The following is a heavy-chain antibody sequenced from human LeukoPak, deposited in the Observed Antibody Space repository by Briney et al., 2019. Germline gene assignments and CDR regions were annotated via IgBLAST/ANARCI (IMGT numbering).Heavy chain of an antibody. J-gene: IGHJ4*02. V-gene: IGHV3-33*01. Sequence: GGSLRLSCAASGFSFSSYDMHWVRQAPGKGLEWVAIIWLDGSAEYYGDSVKGRFTVSRDNSKNTLYLQMDSLRVEDTAMYYCARGRYYLDSWGQGTLVTVSS. CDR2: IWLDGSAE. CDR3: ARGRYYLDS. CDR1: GFSFSSYD.